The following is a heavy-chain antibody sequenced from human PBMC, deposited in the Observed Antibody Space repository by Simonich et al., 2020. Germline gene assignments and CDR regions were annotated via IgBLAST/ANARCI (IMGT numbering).Heavy chain of an antibody. CDR1: GGSFSGYY. CDR3: ARGKGWKNAFDI. J-gene: IGHJ3*02. Sequence: QVQLQQWGAGLLKPSETLSLTCAVYGGSFSGYYWSWISQPPGKCLEWIGEINHSGSTNYNPSLKSRGTISVDTSKNQCSLKLSTVTAEDTAVYYCARGKGWKNAFDIWGQGTMVTVSS. CDR2: INHSGST. V-gene: IGHV4-34*01. D-gene: IGHD1-1*01.